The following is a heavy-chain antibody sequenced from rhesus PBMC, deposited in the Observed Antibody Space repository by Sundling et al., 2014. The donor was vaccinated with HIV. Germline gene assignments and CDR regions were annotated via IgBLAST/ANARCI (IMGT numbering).Heavy chain of an antibody. Sequence: EVQLVESGGGLAKPGGSLRLSCAASGFTFSSYAMHWVRQAPGKGLEWVSAISSDDITYYADSVKGRFTISRDNSKNTLSLQMNSLRAEDTAVYYCAKTPPYSPRWGLDSWGQGVVVTVSS. J-gene: IGHJ6*01. CDR1: GFTFSSYA. V-gene: IGHV3-103*01. CDR2: ISSDDIT. CDR3: AKTPPYSPRWGLDS. D-gene: IGHD1-38*01.